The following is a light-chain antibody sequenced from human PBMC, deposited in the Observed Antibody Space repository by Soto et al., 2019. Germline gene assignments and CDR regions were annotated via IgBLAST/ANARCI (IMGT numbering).Light chain of an antibody. CDR2: YVD. Sequence: QSVLTQPASVSGSPGQSITISCTGTSRDVGAYDYVSWYLQYPDKAPQLLIYYVDHRPSGVSSRFSGSKSGNTASLTISGLQAEDEGDYYCCSYVGGYSYVFGIGTKATVL. CDR1: SRDVGAYDY. CDR3: CSYVGGYSYV. V-gene: IGLV2-14*03. J-gene: IGLJ1*01.